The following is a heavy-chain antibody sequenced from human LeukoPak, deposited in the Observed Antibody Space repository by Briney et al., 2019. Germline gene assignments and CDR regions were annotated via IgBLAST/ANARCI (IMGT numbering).Heavy chain of an antibody. CDR3: ASERNYYDSSGYYYFDY. J-gene: IGHJ4*02. CDR1: GGTFSSYA. V-gene: IGHV1-69*13. CDR2: IIPIFGTA. D-gene: IGHD3-22*01. Sequence: WASVKVSCKASGGTFSSYAISWVRQAPGQGLEWMGGIIPIFGTANYAQKFQGRVTITADESTSTAYMELSSLRSEDTAVYYCASERNYYDSSGYYYFDYWGQGTLVTVSS.